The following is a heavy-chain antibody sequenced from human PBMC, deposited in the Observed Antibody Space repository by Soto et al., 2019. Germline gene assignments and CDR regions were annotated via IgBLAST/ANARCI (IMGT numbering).Heavy chain of an antibody. CDR1: GFTFSSYG. Sequence: QVQLVESGGGVVQPGRSLRLSCAASGFTFSSYGMHWVRQAPGKGLEWVAVIWYDGSNNYYADSVKGRFTISRDNSKNTLYLQMNSLRAEDTAVYYCARAGGYDILTGLDYWGQGTLVTVSS. V-gene: IGHV3-33*01. J-gene: IGHJ4*02. CDR3: ARAGGYDILTGLDY. CDR2: IWYDGSNN. D-gene: IGHD3-9*01.